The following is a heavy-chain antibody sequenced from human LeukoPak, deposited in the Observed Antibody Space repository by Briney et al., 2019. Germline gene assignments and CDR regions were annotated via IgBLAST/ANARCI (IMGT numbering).Heavy chain of an antibody. CDR1: GGSFSGYY. V-gene: IGHV4-34*01. D-gene: IGHD3-22*01. CDR2: INHSGST. Sequence: SETLSLTCAVYGGSFSGYYWSWLRQPPGKGLEWIGEINHSGSTNYNPSLKSRVTISVDTSKNQFSLKLSSVTAADTAVYYCARGLYYYDSSGYSYWGQGTLVTVSS. J-gene: IGHJ4*02. CDR3: ARGLYYYDSSGYSY.